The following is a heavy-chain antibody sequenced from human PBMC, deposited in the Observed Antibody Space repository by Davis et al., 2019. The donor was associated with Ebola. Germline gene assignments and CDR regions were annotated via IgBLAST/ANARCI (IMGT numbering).Heavy chain of an antibody. CDR1: GGSISSSSYY. CDR2: INHSGST. D-gene: IGHD3-16*02. J-gene: IGHJ4*02. V-gene: IGHV4-39*07. CDR3: ARRGYDYVWGSYRSLYFDY. Sequence: SETLSLTCTVSGGSISSSSYYWGWIRQPPGKGLEWIGEINHSGSTNYNPSLKSRVTISVDTSKNQFSLKLSSVTAADTAVYYCARRGYDYVWGSYRSLYFDYWGQGTLVTVSS.